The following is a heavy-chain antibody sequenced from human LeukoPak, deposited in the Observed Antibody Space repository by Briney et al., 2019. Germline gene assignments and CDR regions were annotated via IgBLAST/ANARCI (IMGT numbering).Heavy chain of an antibody. CDR2: IIPIFGTA. CDR3: ARDRMWGAESEDY. CDR1: GGTFSSYA. J-gene: IGHJ4*02. Sequence: ASVKVSCKASGGTFSSYAISWVRQAPGQGLEWMGGIIPIFGTANYAQKFQGRVTITADESTSTAYMELSSLRSEDTAVYYCARDRMWGAESEDYWGQGTLVTVSS. V-gene: IGHV1-69*13. D-gene: IGHD1-26*01.